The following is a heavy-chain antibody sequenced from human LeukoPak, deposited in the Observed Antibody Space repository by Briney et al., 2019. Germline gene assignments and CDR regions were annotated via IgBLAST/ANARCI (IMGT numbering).Heavy chain of an antibody. D-gene: IGHD3-10*01. Sequence: PGGSLRLSCAASGFTFSSYGMSWVRQAPGKGLEWVSAISGSGGSTYYADSVKGRFTISRDNSKNTLYLQMNSPRAEDTAVYYCAKPHGSGSYYNQLFDYWGQGTLVTVSS. CDR3: AKPHGSGSYYNQLFDY. CDR2: ISGSGGST. V-gene: IGHV3-23*01. CDR1: GFTFSSYG. J-gene: IGHJ4*02.